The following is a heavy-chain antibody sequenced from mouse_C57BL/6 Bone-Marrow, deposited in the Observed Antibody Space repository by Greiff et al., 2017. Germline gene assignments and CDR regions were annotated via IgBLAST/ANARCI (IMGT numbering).Heavy chain of an antibody. CDR2: IDPSDSYT. CDR3: ARSEGYYSNLFDY. D-gene: IGHD2-5*01. Sequence: QVQLQQPGAELVMPGASVKLSCKASGYTFTSYWMHWVKQRPGQGLEWIGEIDPSDSYTNYNQKFKGKSTLTVDKSSSTAYMQLSSLTSEDSAVYYCARSEGYYSNLFDYWGQGTTLTVSS. J-gene: IGHJ2*01. CDR1: GYTFTSYW. V-gene: IGHV1-69*01.